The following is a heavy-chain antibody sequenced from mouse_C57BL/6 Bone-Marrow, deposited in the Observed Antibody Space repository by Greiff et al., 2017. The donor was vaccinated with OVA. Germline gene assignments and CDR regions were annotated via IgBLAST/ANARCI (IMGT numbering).Heavy chain of an antibody. V-gene: IGHV1-50*01. J-gene: IGHJ3*01. CDR2: IDPSDSYT. CDR1: GYTFTSYW. CDR3: ASAGFAY. Sequence: VKLQQPGAELVKPGASVKLSCKASGYTFTSYWMQWVKQRPGQGLEWIGEIDPSDSYTNYNQKFKGKATLTVDTSSSTAYMQLSSLTSEDSAVYYCASAGFAYWGRGTLITVT.